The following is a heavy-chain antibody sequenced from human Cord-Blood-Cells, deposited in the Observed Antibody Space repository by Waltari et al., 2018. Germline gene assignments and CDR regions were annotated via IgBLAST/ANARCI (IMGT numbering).Heavy chain of an antibody. J-gene: IGHJ3*02. Sequence: QVQLVQSGAEVKKPGASVKVSCKVSGYTLTELSMHWVRQAPGKGLEWMGGCDPEDGATIYAQKFQGRVTMTEDTATDTAYMELSSLRSEDAAVYYCATENPWGEASQEAFDIWGQGTMVTVSS. CDR2: CDPEDGAT. D-gene: IGHD3-16*01. V-gene: IGHV1-24*01. CDR1: GYTLTELS. CDR3: ATENPWGEASQEAFDI.